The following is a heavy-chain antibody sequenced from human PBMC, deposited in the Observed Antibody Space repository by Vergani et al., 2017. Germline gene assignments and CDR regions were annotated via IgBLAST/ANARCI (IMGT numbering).Heavy chain of an antibody. V-gene: IGHV4-38-2*01. J-gene: IGHJ6*02. D-gene: IGHD3-10*01. CDR1: DSSIMTNPY. CDR2: IHHSGDT. Sequence: QVQLQESGPGLVKPSETLTLTFDVSDSSIMTNPYWGWFRQSPGKGLEWIGWIHHSGDTHYNSSLKSRVSISIVSSSKFSLSLTSVTAADTTIYYCARHRGSGGFFPSSYFYGMDVWGHGTTVTVSS. CDR3: ARHRGSGGFFPSSYFYGMDV.